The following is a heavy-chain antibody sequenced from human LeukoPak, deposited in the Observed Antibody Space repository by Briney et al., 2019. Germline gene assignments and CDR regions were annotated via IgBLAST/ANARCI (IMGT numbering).Heavy chain of an antibody. CDR3: ATTTPIDY. V-gene: IGHV3-7*01. CDR2: INEDGSEK. Sequence: PGGSLRLSCAASGFTLSSYWMSWVRQAPGKGLECVANINEDGSEKYYVDSVKGRFSISRDNAKNSLYLQMNSLRAEDTAVYYCATTTPIDYWGHRILVTPSS. CDR1: GFTLSSYW. J-gene: IGHJ4*01. D-gene: IGHD1-14*01.